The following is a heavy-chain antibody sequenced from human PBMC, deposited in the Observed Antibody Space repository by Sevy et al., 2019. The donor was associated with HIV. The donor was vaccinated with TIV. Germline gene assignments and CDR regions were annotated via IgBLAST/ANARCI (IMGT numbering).Heavy chain of an antibody. J-gene: IGHJ1*01. CDR2: ISYDGSNK. D-gene: IGHD2-2*01. CDR1: GFTFSSYG. CDR3: AKDMYPRGYFQH. V-gene: IGHV3-30*18. Sequence: EGSLRLSCAASGFTFSSYGMHWVRQAPGKGLEWVAVISYDGSNKYYADSVKGRFTISRDNSKNTLYLQMNSLRAEDTAVYYCAKDMYPRGYFQHWGQGTLVTVSS.